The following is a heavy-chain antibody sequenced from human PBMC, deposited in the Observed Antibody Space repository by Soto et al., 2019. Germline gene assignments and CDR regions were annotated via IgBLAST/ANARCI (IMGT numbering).Heavy chain of an antibody. Sequence: EVQLVESGGGLVQPGGSLRFSCAASGFTLSMYWMHWVRQAPGKGLLWVSRINGDGTDTTYGDSVKGRFTISRDNAKNTVYLQMNGLRAEDTAVYYCAREVGRGSGSYYLDYWGQETLVTVSS. V-gene: IGHV3-74*03. D-gene: IGHD3-16*01. J-gene: IGHJ4*02. CDR1: GFTLSMYW. CDR2: INGDGTDT. CDR3: AREVGRGSGSYYLDY.